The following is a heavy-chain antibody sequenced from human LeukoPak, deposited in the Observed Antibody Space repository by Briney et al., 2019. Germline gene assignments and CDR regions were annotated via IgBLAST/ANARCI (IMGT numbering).Heavy chain of an antibody. CDR1: GFTFSSYA. CDR2: ISGSGGST. V-gene: IGHV3-23*01. J-gene: IGHJ6*02. CDR3: AKDRGHYDFWSGYYTHYYYGMDV. D-gene: IGHD3-3*01. Sequence: GGSLRLSCAASGFTFSSYAISWVRQAPGKGLEWVSAISGSGGSTYYADSVKGRFTISRDNSKNTLYLQMNSLRAEDTAVYYCAKDRGHYDFWSGYYTHYYYGMDVWGQGTTVTVSS.